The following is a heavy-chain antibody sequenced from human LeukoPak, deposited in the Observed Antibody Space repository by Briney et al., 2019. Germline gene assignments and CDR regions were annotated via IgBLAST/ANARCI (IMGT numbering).Heavy chain of an antibody. D-gene: IGHD2-2*01. CDR3: AKDYLGSSRSFDP. CDR1: GFSFSDYA. V-gene: IGHV3-23*01. Sequence: GVLRLSCADSGFSFSDYAMNWVRQAPGKGLEWVSVISGSGGSIYYAHSVKGRFTISRDNSKNTLYLQMNSLRAEDTAVYYCAKDYLGSSRSFDPWGQGTLVTVSS. J-gene: IGHJ5*02. CDR2: ISGSGGSI.